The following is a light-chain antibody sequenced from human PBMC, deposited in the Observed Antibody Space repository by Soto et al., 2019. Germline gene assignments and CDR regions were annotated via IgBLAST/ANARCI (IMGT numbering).Light chain of an antibody. Sequence: PLTQSPSFLSASIGDRVTITCRASQGISTYLAWYQQKPGQAPKSLIYGASTLQSGVPSRFSGGGSGTEFTLTISSLQPEDFATYYCQELNSYPRTFGQGTKVEVK. CDR1: QGISTY. V-gene: IGKV1-9*01. J-gene: IGKJ1*01. CDR3: QELNSYPRT. CDR2: GAS.